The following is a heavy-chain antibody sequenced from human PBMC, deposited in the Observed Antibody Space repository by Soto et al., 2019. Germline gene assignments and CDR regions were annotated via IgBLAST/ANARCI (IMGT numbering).Heavy chain of an antibody. CDR1: GYTFTSYG. Sequence: ASVKVSCKASGYTFTSYGISWVRQAPGQGLEWMGWISTYNGNTNFTQKLQGRVTMTTDTSKNQFSLELSSVTAADTAVYYCARGLITGSQYSGGWYYFDSWGQGTQVTAPQ. D-gene: IGHD1-26*01. CDR3: ARGLITGSQYSGGWYYFDS. CDR2: ISTYNGNT. J-gene: IGHJ4*02. V-gene: IGHV1-18*01.